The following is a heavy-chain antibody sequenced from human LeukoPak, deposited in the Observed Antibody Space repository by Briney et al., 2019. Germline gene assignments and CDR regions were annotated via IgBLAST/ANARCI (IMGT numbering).Heavy chain of an antibody. V-gene: IGHV3-15*01. D-gene: IGHD6-13*01. CDR2: IKSKTDGGTT. CDR3: TTRIAAAGRPGY. Sequence: GGSLRLSCAASGFTFSKAWMSWVRQAPGKGLEWVGRIKSKTDGGTTDYAAPVKGRFTISRDDSKNTLYLQMNSLKTEDTAVYYCTTRIAAAGRPGYWGQGTLVTVSS. J-gene: IGHJ4*02. CDR1: GFTFSKAW.